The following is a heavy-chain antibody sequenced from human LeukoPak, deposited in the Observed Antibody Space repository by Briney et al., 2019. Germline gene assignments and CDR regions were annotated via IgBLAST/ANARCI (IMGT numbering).Heavy chain of an antibody. D-gene: IGHD5-24*01. V-gene: IGHV4-34*01. Sequence: PSETLSLTCALYGGSFSGYYWSWIPQPPGKGLEWIGEINHRGSTNYNASVKGRVTISVDTSKNQLSLQLSSVTPADTAVYYCARGGDGYNYGIDYWGQGTVVTVSS. CDR1: GGSFSGYY. CDR3: ARGGDGYNYGIDY. CDR2: INHRGST. J-gene: IGHJ4*02.